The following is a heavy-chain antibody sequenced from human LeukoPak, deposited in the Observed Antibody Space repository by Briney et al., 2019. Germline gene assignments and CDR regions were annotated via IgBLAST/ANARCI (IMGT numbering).Heavy chain of an antibody. V-gene: IGHV4-61*02. CDR3: ARAPYCGGDCFALTH. CDR2: IYTSGST. Sequence: SQTLSLTCTVSGGSISSGSYYWSWIRQPAGKGLEWIGRIYTSGSTNYNPSLKSRVPISVDTSKNQFSLKLSSVTAADTAVYYCARAPYCGGDCFALTHWGQGTLVTVSS. D-gene: IGHD2-21*02. J-gene: IGHJ4*02. CDR1: GGSISSGSYY.